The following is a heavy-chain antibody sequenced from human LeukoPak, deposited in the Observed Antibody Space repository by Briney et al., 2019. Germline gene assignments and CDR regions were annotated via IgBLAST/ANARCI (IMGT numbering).Heavy chain of an antibody. CDR1: GGSITNSPYY. D-gene: IGHD6-13*01. CDR2: IYYSGST. Sequence: SETLSLTCTVSGGSITNSPYYWGWIRQPPGKGLEWIGNIYYSGSTYYSPSLKSRVSISVDTSENQFSLKLKSVTAADTAVYYCAVATAGFPGFDPWGQGALVTVSS. CDR3: AVATAGFPGFDP. J-gene: IGHJ5*02. V-gene: IGHV4-39*01.